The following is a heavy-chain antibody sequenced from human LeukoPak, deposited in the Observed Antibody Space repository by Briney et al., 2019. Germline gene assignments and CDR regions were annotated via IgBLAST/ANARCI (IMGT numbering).Heavy chain of an antibody. J-gene: IGHJ4*02. V-gene: IGHV4-4*07. CDR1: GGSISSYY. Sequence: SETLSLTCTVSGGSISSYYWSWIRQPAGKGLEWIGRIYTSGSTNYNPSLKSRVTMSVDTSKNQFSLKLSSVTAADTAVYYCARENYSWIQLWSSPYFDSWGQGTLVTVSS. D-gene: IGHD5-18*01. CDR2: IYTSGST. CDR3: ARENYSWIQLWSSPYFDS.